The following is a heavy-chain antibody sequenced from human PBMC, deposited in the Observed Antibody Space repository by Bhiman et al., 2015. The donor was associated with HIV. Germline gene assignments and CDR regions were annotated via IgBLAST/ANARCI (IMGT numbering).Heavy chain of an antibody. CDR3: ASVHSGSYGRNDAFDI. CDR1: GFTFDDYA. Sequence: EVQLVESGGGLVQPGRSLRLSCAVSGFTFDDYAMHWVRQAPGKGLEWVSGISWNSGGIDYADSVKGRFTISRDNAKNSLYLQMNSLRAEDTALYYCASVHSGSYGRNDAFDIWGQGTMVTVSS. CDR2: ISWNSGGI. V-gene: IGHV3-9*01. D-gene: IGHD1-26*01. J-gene: IGHJ3*02.